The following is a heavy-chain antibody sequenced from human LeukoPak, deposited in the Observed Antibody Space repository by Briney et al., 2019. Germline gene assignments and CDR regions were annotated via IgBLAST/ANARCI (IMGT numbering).Heavy chain of an antibody. CDR2: SSTGGST. V-gene: IGHV4-61*02. CDR1: GGSISSGSSS. CDR3: ARDRLGYSHAWYWFDT. Sequence: PSETLSLTCTVSGGSISSGSSSWSWLRQSAGKGLEWIGRSSTGGSTRYNAALKSRVTISVDTSKNQFSLKLNSVTAADTAVYYCARDRLGYSHAWYWFDTWGRGTLVFVSS. J-gene: IGHJ5*02. D-gene: IGHD6-19*01.